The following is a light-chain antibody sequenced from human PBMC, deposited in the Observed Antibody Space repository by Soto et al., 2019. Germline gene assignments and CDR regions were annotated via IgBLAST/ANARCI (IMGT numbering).Light chain of an antibody. CDR1: QSISSY. Sequence: DIQMTQSPSSLSASVGDRVTITCRASQSISSYLNWYQQKPWKAPKLLIYAASSLQSGVPSRFSGSGSGTDFTHTISSLQPEDFATYYCQQSYSTPPVTFGQGTKVDIK. CDR3: QQSYSTPPVT. V-gene: IGKV1-39*01. CDR2: AAS. J-gene: IGKJ1*01.